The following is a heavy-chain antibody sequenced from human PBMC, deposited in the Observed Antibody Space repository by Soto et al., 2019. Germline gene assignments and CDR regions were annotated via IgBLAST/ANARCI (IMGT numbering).Heavy chain of an antibody. CDR1: GFTFDDYT. V-gene: IGHV3-43*01. D-gene: IGHD5-12*01. CDR2: ISWDGGST. Sequence: EVQLVESGGVVVQPGGSLRLSCAASGFTFDDYTMHWVRQAPGKGLELVSLISWDGGSTYYADSVKGRFTISRDNSKNSLYLQMNSLRTEDTALYYCANARKSRDGYNAFDYWGQGTLVTVSS. J-gene: IGHJ4*02. CDR3: ANARKSRDGYNAFDY.